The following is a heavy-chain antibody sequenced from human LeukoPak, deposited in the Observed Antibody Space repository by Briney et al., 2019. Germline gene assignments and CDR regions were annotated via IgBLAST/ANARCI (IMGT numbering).Heavy chain of an antibody. Sequence: GGSLRLSCAASGFTFSSYAMHWVRQAPGKGLEYVSAISSNGGSTYYANSVKGRFTISRDNSKNTLYLQMGSLRAEDMAVYYCARSALYCSSTSCYRGAFDPWGQGTLVTVSS. CDR1: GFTFSSYA. J-gene: IGHJ5*02. CDR2: ISSNGGST. D-gene: IGHD2-2*02. V-gene: IGHV3-64*01. CDR3: ARSALYCSSTSCYRGAFDP.